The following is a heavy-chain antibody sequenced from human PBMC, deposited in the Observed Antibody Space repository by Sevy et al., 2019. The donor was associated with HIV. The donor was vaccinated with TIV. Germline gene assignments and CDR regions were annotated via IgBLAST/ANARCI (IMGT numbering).Heavy chain of an antibody. J-gene: IGHJ4*02. Sequence: ASVKVSCKASGYTFTSYGIIWVQQAPGQGLEWMGWTSVYNGKTNYAQKLQGRVTMTSDTSTSTAYMELRSLRSDDTAVYYCAGGSAVTHFDFWGQGTLVTVSS. CDR1: GYTFTSYG. CDR2: TSVYNGKT. V-gene: IGHV1-18*01. D-gene: IGHD4-17*01. CDR3: AGGSAVTHFDF.